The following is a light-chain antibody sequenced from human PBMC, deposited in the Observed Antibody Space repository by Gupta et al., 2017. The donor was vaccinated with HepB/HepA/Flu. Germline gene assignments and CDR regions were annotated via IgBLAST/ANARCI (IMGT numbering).Light chain of an antibody. Sequence: QSVLTHPPSASGTPGPSVTISCSGSSSNIGSNTVNWYQQLPGTAPKLLIYSNNQRPSGVPDRFSGSKSGTSASLAISGLQSEDEADYYCAAWDDSLNGHVFGTGTKVTVL. J-gene: IGLJ1*01. V-gene: IGLV1-44*01. CDR3: AAWDDSLNGHV. CDR2: SNN. CDR1: SSNIGSNT.